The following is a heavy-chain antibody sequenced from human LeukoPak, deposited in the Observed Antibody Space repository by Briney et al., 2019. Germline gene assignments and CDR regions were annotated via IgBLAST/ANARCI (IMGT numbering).Heavy chain of an antibody. CDR2: ISYDGSNK. CDR3: AKVPFGRGCSSTSCYDY. J-gene: IGHJ4*02. Sequence: PGGSLRLSCSASGFTFSSYGMHWVRQAPGKGLEWVAVISYDGSNKYYADSVKGRFTISRDNSKNTLYLQMNSLRAEDTAVYYCAKVPFGRGCSSTSCYDYWGQGTLVTVSS. D-gene: IGHD2-2*01. CDR1: GFTFSSYG. V-gene: IGHV3-30*18.